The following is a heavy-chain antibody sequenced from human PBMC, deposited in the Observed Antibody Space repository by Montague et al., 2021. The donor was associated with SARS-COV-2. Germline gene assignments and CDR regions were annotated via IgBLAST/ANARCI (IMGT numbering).Heavy chain of an antibody. D-gene: IGHD2-2*01. V-gene: IGHV3-23*01. CDR1: GFTSSSSA. CDR2: ISGGGVST. Sequence: SLRLSCAASGFTSSSSAMSWVRQAPGKGLEWVSTISGGGVSTYYADSVKGRFTISRDNSKNALYLQMNSLRAEDTAVYYCARAPPISAVSSPRRNQFFFDSWGQGTLVTVSS. J-gene: IGHJ4*02. CDR3: ARAPPISAVSSPRRNQFFFDS.